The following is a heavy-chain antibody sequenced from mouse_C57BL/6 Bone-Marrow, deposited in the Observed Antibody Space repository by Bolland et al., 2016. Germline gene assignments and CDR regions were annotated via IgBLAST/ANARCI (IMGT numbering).Heavy chain of an antibody. CDR3: ASPAAGAY. J-gene: IGHJ3*01. CDR2: ISNGGGST. V-gene: IGHV5-12*01. D-gene: IGHD4-1*01. Sequence: AYISNGGGSTYYPDTVKARFTISRDNAKNTLYLQMSRLKSEDTAMYYGASPAAGAYWGQGTLV.